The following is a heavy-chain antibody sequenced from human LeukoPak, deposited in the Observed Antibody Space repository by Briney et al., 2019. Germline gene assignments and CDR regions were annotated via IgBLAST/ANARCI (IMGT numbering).Heavy chain of an antibody. CDR3: TTDYYGSGSYYTYYYYGMDV. V-gene: IGHV3-15*01. J-gene: IGHJ6*02. CDR2: IKSKTDGGTT. CDR1: GFTFSSYS. D-gene: IGHD3-10*01. Sequence: GGSLRLSCAASGFTFSSYSMNWVRQAPGKGLEWVGRIKSKTDGGTTDYAAPVKGRFTISRDDSKNTLYLQMNSLKTEDTAVYYCTTDYYGSGSYYTYYYYGMDVWGQGTTVTVSS.